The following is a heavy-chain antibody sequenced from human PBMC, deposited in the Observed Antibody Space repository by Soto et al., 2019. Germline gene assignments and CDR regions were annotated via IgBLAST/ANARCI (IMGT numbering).Heavy chain of an antibody. D-gene: IGHD1-1*01. CDR3: ARVERGTATTVVDAFDI. CDR2: MSHSGGT. CDR1: GGSVNSGNYY. Sequence: QVQLQQWGAGLLKPSETLSLTCAVFGGSVNSGNYYWSWIRQPPGKGLEWIGEMSHSGGTHFNPSLKSRVTISVDTSKNQSSLKMSSVTAPDTALYYCARVERGTATTVVDAFDIWGPGTMVTVSS. J-gene: IGHJ3*02. V-gene: IGHV4-34*01.